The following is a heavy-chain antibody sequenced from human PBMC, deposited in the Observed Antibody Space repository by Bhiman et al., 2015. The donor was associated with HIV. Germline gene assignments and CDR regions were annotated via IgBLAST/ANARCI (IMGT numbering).Heavy chain of an antibody. CDR3: ARRLGGHMDV. CDR2: ISSTDNTI. CDR1: GFTFTDYY. J-gene: IGHJ6*04. Sequence: QVQLVESGGTLVKPGGSLRLSCVASGFTFTDYYMSWIRQAPGRGLEWLSYISSTDNTISYADSVKGRFTISRDNAKNSLSLQMSSLRAGDTAVYYCARRLGGHMDVWGKGTTVTVSS. D-gene: IGHD3-16*01. V-gene: IGHV3-11*04.